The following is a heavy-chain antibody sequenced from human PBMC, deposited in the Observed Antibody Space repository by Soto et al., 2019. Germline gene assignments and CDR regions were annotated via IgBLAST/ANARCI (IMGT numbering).Heavy chain of an antibody. CDR3: AKAYKPIVVVITSVDY. CDR2: ISGSGGST. Sequence: QSGGSLRLSCAASGFTFSSYAMSWVRQAPGKGLEWVSAISGSGGSTYYADSVKGRFTISRDNSKNTLYLQMNSLRAEDTAVYYCAKAYKPIVVVITSVDYWGQGTLVTVSS. CDR1: GFTFSSYA. D-gene: IGHD3-22*01. V-gene: IGHV3-23*01. J-gene: IGHJ4*02.